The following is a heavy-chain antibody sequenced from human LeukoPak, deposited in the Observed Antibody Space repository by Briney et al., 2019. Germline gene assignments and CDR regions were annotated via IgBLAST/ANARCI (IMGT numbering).Heavy chain of an antibody. J-gene: IGHJ4*02. CDR1: GFSFRSHG. CDR3: AKMRCRSTSWYALPFDY. CDR2: ISGSGGST. D-gene: IGHD2-2*01. V-gene: IGHV3-23*01. Sequence: GGSLRLSRARSGFSFRSHGMNWVRQAPGKGLEWVSAISGSGGSTYYADPVKGRFTIHRENPKNTLSLKMNRLRAEDTAVYSFAKMRCRSTSWYALPFDYLGQGTLVTVSS.